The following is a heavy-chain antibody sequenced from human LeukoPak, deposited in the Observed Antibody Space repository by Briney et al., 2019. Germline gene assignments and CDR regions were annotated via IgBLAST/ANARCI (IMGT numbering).Heavy chain of an antibody. D-gene: IGHD5-12*01. CDR2: IWYDGSNK. CDR1: GFTFSSYG. Sequence: GGSLRLSCAASGFTFSSYGMHWVRQAPAKGLEWVAVIWYDGSNKYYADSVKGRFTISRDNSKNTLYLQMNSLRAEDTAVYYCAKSPAEGGATISYFDYWGQGTLVTVSS. CDR3: AKSPAEGGATISYFDY. V-gene: IGHV3-33*06. J-gene: IGHJ4*02.